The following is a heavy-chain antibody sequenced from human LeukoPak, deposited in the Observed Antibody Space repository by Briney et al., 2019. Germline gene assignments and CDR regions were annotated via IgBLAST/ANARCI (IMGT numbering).Heavy chain of an antibody. Sequence: GGSLRLSCAASGFTFGSYAMSWVRQPPGKGLEWVSTISGSGGSTYYADSLKGRFTISRDNSKNTLYLEMNNLRAEDTGLYYCARDFSEESPGDDFDFWGQGTLVTVSS. D-gene: IGHD3-16*01. CDR3: ARDFSEESPGDDFDF. V-gene: IGHV3-23*01. CDR1: GFTFGSYA. CDR2: ISGSGGST. J-gene: IGHJ4*02.